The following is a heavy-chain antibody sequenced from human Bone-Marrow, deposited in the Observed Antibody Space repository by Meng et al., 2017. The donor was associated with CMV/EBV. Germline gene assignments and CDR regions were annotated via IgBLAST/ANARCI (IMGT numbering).Heavy chain of an antibody. CDR2: ISSSSSYI. V-gene: IGHV3-21*01. CDR3: AKEPTIFGRVIPPYYFDS. Sequence: GESLKISCAASGFTFSSYSMSWARQAPGKGLEWVSSISSSSSYIYYADSVKGRFTISRDNAKNSLYLQMNSLRADDTAVYYCAKEPTIFGRVIPPYYFDSWGQGTLVTVSS. D-gene: IGHD3/OR15-3a*01. CDR1: GFTFSSYS. J-gene: IGHJ4*02.